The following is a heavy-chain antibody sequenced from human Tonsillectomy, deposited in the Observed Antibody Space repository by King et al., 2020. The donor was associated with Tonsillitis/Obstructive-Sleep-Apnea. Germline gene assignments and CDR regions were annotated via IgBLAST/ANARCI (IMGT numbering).Heavy chain of an antibody. CDR2: IYYRGST. CDR3: ARGYDNDSSGH. V-gene: IGHV4-59*01. J-gene: IGHJ4*02. D-gene: IGHD3-22*01. Sequence: VQLQESGPGLVKTSETLSLTCTVSCGSISSYYWSWIRQPPGKGLEWIGYIYYRGSTNYNPSLTRRVTISVDTSKNQFSLKLSSVTAAITAVYYCARGYDNDSSGHWGQGTLVTVSS. CDR1: CGSISSYY.